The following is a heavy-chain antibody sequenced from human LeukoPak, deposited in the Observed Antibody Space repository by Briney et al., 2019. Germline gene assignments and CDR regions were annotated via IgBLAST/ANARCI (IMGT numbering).Heavy chain of an antibody. Sequence: SETLSLTCTVSGGSISGSSYYWGWIRQPPGKGLEWIGSVYYSGSTYYNPSLKSRVTISLDTSKNRFSLQLSSVTAADTAVYYCARDEPRITIFGVVPLYCFDYWGQGTLVTVSS. D-gene: IGHD3-3*01. J-gene: IGHJ4*02. CDR2: VYYSGST. V-gene: IGHV4-39*07. CDR1: GGSISGSSYY. CDR3: ARDEPRITIFGVVPLYCFDY.